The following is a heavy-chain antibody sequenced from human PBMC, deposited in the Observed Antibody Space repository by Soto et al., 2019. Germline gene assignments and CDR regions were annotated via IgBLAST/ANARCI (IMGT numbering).Heavy chain of an antibody. V-gene: IGHV4-59*01. CDR3: AREYQLLWGGYAFDI. CDR2: IYYSGST. J-gene: IGHJ3*02. D-gene: IGHD2-2*01. CDR1: GGSISSYY. Sequence: LSLTCTVSGGSISSYYWSWIRQPPGKGLEWIGYIYYSGSTNYNPSLKSRVTISVDTSKNQFSLKLSSVTAADTAVYYCAREYQLLWGGYAFDIWGQGTMVTVSS.